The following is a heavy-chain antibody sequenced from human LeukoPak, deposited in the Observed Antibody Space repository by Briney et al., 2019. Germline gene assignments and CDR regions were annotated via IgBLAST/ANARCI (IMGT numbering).Heavy chain of an antibody. CDR2: ISSDGGST. CDR1: GFTFSMYA. CDR3: VNYGMDV. V-gene: IGHV3-64*01. Sequence: PGGSLRLSCAASGFTFSMYAMHWVRQAPGKGLEYVSAISSDGGSTYYANSVKGRFTISRDNSKNTLYLQMAILTAEDMAVYYCVNYGMDVWGQGTTVTVSS. J-gene: IGHJ6*02.